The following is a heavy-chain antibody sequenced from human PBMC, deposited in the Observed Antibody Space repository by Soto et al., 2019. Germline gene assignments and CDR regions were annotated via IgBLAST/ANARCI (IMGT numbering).Heavy chain of an antibody. CDR1: GYTFAGYA. V-gene: IGHV1-18*01. J-gene: IGHJ5*02. Sequence: ASVKVSCKASGYTFAGYAISWMRQAPGQGLEWMGWISAYNGNTNYAQKLQGRVTMTTDTSTSTAYMELRSLRSDDTAVYYCARDPDYDILTGYYLEWFDPWGQGTLVTVSS. CDR2: ISAYNGNT. CDR3: ARDPDYDILTGYYLEWFDP. D-gene: IGHD3-9*01.